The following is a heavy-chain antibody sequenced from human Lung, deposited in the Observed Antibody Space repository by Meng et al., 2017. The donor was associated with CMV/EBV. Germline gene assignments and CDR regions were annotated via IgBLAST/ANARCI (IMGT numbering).Heavy chain of an antibody. V-gene: IGHV3-74*01. CDR2: MNSDGSNI. J-gene: IGHJ4*02. Sequence: SCAASGFTFSSYWMHWVRQGPGKGLVWVSRMNSDGSNINYADSVRGRFTISRDNAKNTLYLQMNSLRAEDTAVYYCVRGGSFYYYDTSAYYRFDYWGQGXLVTVSS. CDR3: VRGGSFYYYDTSAYYRFDY. D-gene: IGHD3-22*01. CDR1: GFTFSSYW.